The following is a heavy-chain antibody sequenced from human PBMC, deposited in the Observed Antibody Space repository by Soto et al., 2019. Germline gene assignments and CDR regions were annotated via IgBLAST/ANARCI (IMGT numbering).Heavy chain of an antibody. J-gene: IGHJ3*01. CDR2: IIPIFGTA. D-gene: IGHD6-6*01. Sequence: SVKVSCKASGGTFSSYAISWVRQAPGQGLEWMGGIIPIFGTANYAQKFQGRVTITADESTSTAYMELSSLRSEDTAVYYCARAGDSSLSLTPTSVWGPGTMVTASS. CDR3: ARAGDSSLSLTPTSV. CDR1: GGTFSSYA. V-gene: IGHV1-69*13.